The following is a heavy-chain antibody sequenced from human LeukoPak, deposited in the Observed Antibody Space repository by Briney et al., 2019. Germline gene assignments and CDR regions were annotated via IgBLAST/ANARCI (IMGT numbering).Heavy chain of an antibody. J-gene: IGHJ5*02. V-gene: IGHV4-30-4*08. CDR3: ARASSNIVAEPTGPLGFDP. CDR1: GDSISRGDYY. Sequence: SQTLSLTCTVSGDSISRGDYYWGWIRQPPGRGLEWIAHIYYSGSAFSNASLKRRLSISVDTSKNQFSLKLTSVTAADTAVYYCARASSNIVAEPTGPLGFDPWGQGTLVTVSS. CDR2: IYYSGSA. D-gene: IGHD2-2*01.